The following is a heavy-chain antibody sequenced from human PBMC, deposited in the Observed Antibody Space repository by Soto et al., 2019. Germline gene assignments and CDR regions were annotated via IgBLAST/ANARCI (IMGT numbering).Heavy chain of an antibody. V-gene: IGHV1-46*01. Sequence: QVQLVQSGAEVKKPGASVKVSCMASGYIFTRYYIHWVRQAPGRGLEWMGVINPSGGSATYAQKYQDRVPLTRDTSPRTFLMELSSLRSDDTGLYYCARAPSEGSYYNSAIEDWGQGTLVTVS. CDR2: INPSGGSA. CDR1: GYIFTRYY. CDR3: ARAPSEGSYYNSAIED. D-gene: IGHD1-26*01. J-gene: IGHJ3*01.